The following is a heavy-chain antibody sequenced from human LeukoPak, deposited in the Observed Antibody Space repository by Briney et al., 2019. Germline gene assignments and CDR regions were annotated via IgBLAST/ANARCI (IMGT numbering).Heavy chain of an antibody. CDR3: AKGSPYCSSTSCYLGY. V-gene: IGHV3-30*02. CDR1: GFTFSSYG. J-gene: IGHJ4*02. D-gene: IGHD2-2*01. Sequence: GGSLRLSCAASGFTFSSYGMHWVRQAPGKGLEWVAFIRYDGSNKYYADSVKGRFTISRDNSKNTLYLQMNSLRAEDTAVYYCAKGSPYCSSTSCYLGYWGQGTLVTVSS. CDR2: IRYDGSNK.